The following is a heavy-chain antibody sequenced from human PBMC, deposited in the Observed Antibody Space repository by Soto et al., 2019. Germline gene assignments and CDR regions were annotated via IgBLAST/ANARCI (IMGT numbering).Heavy chain of an antibody. J-gene: IGHJ4*02. D-gene: IGHD2-21*02. CDR3: ASQRYCDDDCYLFDY. CDR1: GDSIIPSNW. V-gene: IGHV4-4*02. CDR2: IHHSGDT. Sequence: QAQLQASGPGLVKPSGTPSPTCAVSGDSIIPSNWCSWVRQTPGKALQWIGEIHHSGDTNYNPSLKSRVTISVDKFKNQFSLKLSSVTAADTAVYYCASQRYCDDDCYLFDYWGQGTVVTVSS.